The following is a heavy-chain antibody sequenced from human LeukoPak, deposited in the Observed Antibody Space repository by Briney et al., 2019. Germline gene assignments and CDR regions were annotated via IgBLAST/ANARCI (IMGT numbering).Heavy chain of an antibody. CDR1: GGSISSGGYY. J-gene: IGHJ4*02. V-gene: IGHV4-31*03. Sequence: SQTLSLTCTVSGGSISSGGYYWSWIRQHPGKGLEWIGYIYYSGSTYYNPSLKSRVTISVDTSKNQFSLKLSSVTAADTAVYYCARIPAAIGYSDYWGQGTLVTVSS. D-gene: IGHD2-2*02. CDR2: IYYSGST. CDR3: ARIPAAIGYSDY.